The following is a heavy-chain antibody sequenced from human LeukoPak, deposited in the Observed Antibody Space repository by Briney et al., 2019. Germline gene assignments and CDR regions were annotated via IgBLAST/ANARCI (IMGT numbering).Heavy chain of an antibody. D-gene: IGHD6-13*01. CDR2: ISAYNGNT. CDR1: GYTFNNYG. V-gene: IGHV1-18*01. CDR3: AREKGYRAFDI. Sequence: ASVKVSCKAFGYTFNNYGVSWLRLGPGQGLEWMGWISAYNGNTNYAERFQRRVTMTTDTSTSTACMELRSLRSDDTAVYFCAREKGYRAFDIWGQGTMVTVSS. J-gene: IGHJ3*02.